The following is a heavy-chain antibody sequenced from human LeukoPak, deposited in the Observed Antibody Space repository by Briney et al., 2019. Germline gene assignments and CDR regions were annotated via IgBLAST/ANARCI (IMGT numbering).Heavy chain of an antibody. Sequence: GGSLRLSCAASGFTFSSYGMHWVRQAPGKGLEWVAVISYDGSNKCYADSVKGRFTISRDNSKNTLYLQMNSLRAEDTAVYYCAKGAAADFYYYYYGMDVWGKGTTVTVSS. V-gene: IGHV3-30*18. CDR1: GFTFSSYG. J-gene: IGHJ6*04. CDR3: AKGAAADFYYYYYGMDV. CDR2: ISYDGSNK. D-gene: IGHD6-13*01.